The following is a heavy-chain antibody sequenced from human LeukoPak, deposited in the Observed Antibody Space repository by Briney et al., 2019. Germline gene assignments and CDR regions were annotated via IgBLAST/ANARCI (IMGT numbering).Heavy chain of an antibody. D-gene: IGHD6-13*01. CDR1: GGSISSYY. Sequence: SETLSLTCTVSGGSISSYYWSWIRQPPGKGLEWIGYIYYSGSTNYNPSLKSRVTISVDTSKNQFSLKLSSVTAADTAVYYCARYGRYSSSYYYYYMDVWGKGTTVTVSS. CDR3: ARYGRYSSSYYYYYMDV. CDR2: IYYSGST. J-gene: IGHJ6*03. V-gene: IGHV4-59*01.